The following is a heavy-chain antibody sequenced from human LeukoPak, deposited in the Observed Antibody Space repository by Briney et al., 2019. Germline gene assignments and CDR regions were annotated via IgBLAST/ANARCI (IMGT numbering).Heavy chain of an antibody. V-gene: IGHV1-46*01. D-gene: IGHD3-10*01. CDR1: GYTFTSYY. J-gene: IGHJ3*02. CDR3: VRDGEVIIKPAASFPHDAFDI. Sequence: ASVKVSCKASGYTFTSYYMHWVRQAPGQGLEWMGIINPSGGRTNYAPKFQGRVTMTRDTATSTVYMVLSSLRSEDTAVYYCVRDGEVIIKPAASFPHDAFDIWGQGTMVIVSS. CDR2: INPSGGRT.